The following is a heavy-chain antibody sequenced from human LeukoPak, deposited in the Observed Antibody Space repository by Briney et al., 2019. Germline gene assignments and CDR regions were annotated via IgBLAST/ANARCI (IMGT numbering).Heavy chain of an antibody. V-gene: IGHV1-69*05. J-gene: IGHJ4*02. CDR2: IIPIFGTA. CDR3: ARSGPLSDYYDSSGYYGNY. D-gene: IGHD3-22*01. Sequence: SVKVSCKASGGTFSSYAISWVRQAPGQGLEWMGRIIPIFGTANYAQKFQGRVTITTDESTSTAYMELSSLRSEDTAVYYCARSGPLSDYYDSSGYYGNYRGQGTLVTVSS. CDR1: GGTFSSYA.